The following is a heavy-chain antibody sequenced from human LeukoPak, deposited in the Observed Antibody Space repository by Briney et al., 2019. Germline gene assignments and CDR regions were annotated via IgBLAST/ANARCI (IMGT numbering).Heavy chain of an antibody. CDR3: ARDAGTTFYYGMDV. V-gene: IGHV1-69*06. Sequence: ASVKVSCKASGGTFSTYTINWVRQAPGQGLEWMGGIIPIFGTANYAQKFQGRVTITADKSTSTVYMELSSLRSEDTAVYYCARDAGTTFYYGMDVWAKGPRSPSPQ. CDR1: GGTFSTYT. J-gene: IGHJ6*04. D-gene: IGHD1-1*01. CDR2: IIPIFGTA.